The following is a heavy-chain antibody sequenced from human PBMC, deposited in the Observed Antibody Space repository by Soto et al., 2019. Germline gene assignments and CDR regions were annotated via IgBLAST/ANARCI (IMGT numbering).Heavy chain of an antibody. CDR1: GGTFSSYA. J-gene: IGHJ3*02. V-gene: IGHV1-69*01. D-gene: IGHD1-26*01. CDR2: IIPIFGTA. CDR3: ARVVGATTAVAFDI. Sequence: QVQLVQSGAEVKKPGSSVKVSCKASGGTFSSYAISWVRQAPGQGLEWMGGIIPIFGTANYAQKFQGRVTITADDSTTTAYMELSSLRSEDTAVYYCARVVGATTAVAFDIWGQGTMVTVSS.